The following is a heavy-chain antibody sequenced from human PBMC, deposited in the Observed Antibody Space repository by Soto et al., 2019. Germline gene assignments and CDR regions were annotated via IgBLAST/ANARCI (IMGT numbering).Heavy chain of an antibody. Sequence: EAQLVESGGGLVQPGGSLRLSCAASGFSFRWYWMSWVRQAPGKGLEWVASIKEDGGEKWYVDSLKDRVTISRDNADNSLYLQIRSLRAEDTAVYHCARHGNNAFDVWGQGTMVTVSS. CDR1: GFSFRWYW. CDR2: IKEDGGEK. J-gene: IGHJ3*01. D-gene: IGHD4-17*01. CDR3: ARHGNNAFDV. V-gene: IGHV3-7*01.